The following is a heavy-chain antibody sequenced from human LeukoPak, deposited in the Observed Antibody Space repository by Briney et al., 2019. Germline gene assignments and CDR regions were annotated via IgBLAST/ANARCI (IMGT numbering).Heavy chain of an antibody. V-gene: IGHV1-18*01. CDR1: GYTFTKYG. J-gene: IGHJ3*01. D-gene: IGHD3-3*01. CDR2: ISTKNGNT. CDR3: ARFRGRGSGYHWRSYDAFDL. Sequence: GASVNVSCKASGYTFTKYGISWVRQAPGQGLEWMGWISTKNGNTNYAQKFQGRVTMTTDTSTTTAYMELRSLRSDDTAVYHCARFRGRGSGYHWRSYDAFDLWGQGTMVTVSS.